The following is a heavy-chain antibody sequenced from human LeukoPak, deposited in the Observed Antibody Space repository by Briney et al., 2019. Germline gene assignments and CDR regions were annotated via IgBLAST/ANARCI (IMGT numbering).Heavy chain of an antibody. V-gene: IGHV3-23*01. J-gene: IGHJ4*02. Sequence: GGSLRLSCAASGFTFSSYAMSWVRQAPGKWLEWVSAISGGGGSPYYADSVKGRFTISRDNSKNTQYLQMNSLRAEDTAVYYCAKATPQWRGGSYYFDYWGQGTLVTVSS. D-gene: IGHD6-19*01. CDR2: ISGGGGSP. CDR1: GFTFSSYA. CDR3: AKATPQWRGGSYYFDY.